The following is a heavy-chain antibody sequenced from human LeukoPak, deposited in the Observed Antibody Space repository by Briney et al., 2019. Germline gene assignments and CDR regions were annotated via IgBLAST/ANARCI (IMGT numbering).Heavy chain of an antibody. V-gene: IGHV3-23*01. CDR3: AKDQVGNQWLIQLYYYYGMDV. J-gene: IGHJ6*02. CDR1: GFTFSSYA. Sequence: GGSLRLSCAASGFTFSSYAMSWVRQAPGKGLEWVSAISGSGGSTYYADSVEGRFTISRDNSKNTLYLQMNSLRAEDTAVYYCAKDQVGNQWLIQLYYYYGMDVWGQGTTVTVSS. D-gene: IGHD6-19*01. CDR2: ISGSGGST.